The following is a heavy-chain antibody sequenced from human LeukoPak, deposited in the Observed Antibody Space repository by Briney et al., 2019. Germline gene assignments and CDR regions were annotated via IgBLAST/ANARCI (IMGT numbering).Heavy chain of an antibody. V-gene: IGHV3-11*04. CDR1: GFTFSDYY. CDR2: IDGGGTIT. CDR3: ARDRGYGSGYYFDN. D-gene: IGHD3-3*01. Sequence: GGSLRLSCAASGFTFSDYYMSWIRQVPGKGLEWLSYIDGGGTITYYAAFEEGRFTISRDNAKNSVYLQMDSLRAEDTAVYYCARDRGYGSGYYFDNRGQGTLVTVSS. J-gene: IGHJ4*02.